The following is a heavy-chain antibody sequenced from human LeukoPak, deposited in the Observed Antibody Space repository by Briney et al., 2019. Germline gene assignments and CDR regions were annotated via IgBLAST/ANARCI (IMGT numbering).Heavy chain of an antibody. D-gene: IGHD2-21*02. Sequence: PSETLSLTCAVYNGFDSYYFMLVRQPPGRGLEWIGEITYKRSANYNSSLMSRATISIDVSQRQFSLKLTSVTAADTATYYCAVYGGDWQFLSWGQGTPVTVS. J-gene: IGHJ5*02. CDR1: NGFDSYYF. V-gene: IGHV4-34*01. CDR3: AVYGGDWQFLS. CDR2: ITYKRSA.